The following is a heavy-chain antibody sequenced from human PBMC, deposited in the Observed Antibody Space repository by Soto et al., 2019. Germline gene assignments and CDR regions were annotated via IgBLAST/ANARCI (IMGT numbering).Heavy chain of an antibody. CDR1: GGSISSYY. V-gene: IGHV4-59*01. CDR3: ARDTPFDP. CDR2: IYYSGST. J-gene: IGHJ5*02. Sequence: PSETLSLTCTVSGGSISSYYWSWIRQPPGKGLEWIGYIYYSGSTNYNPSLKSRVTISVDTSKNQFSLKLSSVTAADTAVYYCARDTPFDPWGQRTLVTVSS.